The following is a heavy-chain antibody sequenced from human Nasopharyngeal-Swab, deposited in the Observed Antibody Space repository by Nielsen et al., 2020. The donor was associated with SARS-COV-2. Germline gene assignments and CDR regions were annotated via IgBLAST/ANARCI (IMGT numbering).Heavy chain of an antibody. Sequence: KVSCKASGHNFASYWIGWVRQMPGRGLEWMGIIYPGDSDTRYSPSFQGQVTISVDKSINTAFLHSSSLKASDIATYYCARSGTYYGMDVWGQGTTVIVSS. J-gene: IGHJ6*02. CDR3: ARSGTYYGMDV. CDR1: GHNFASYW. CDR2: IYPGDSDT. D-gene: IGHD1-26*01. V-gene: IGHV5-51*01.